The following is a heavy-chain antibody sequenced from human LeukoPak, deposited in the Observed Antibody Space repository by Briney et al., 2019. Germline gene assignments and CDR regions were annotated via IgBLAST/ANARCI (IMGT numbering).Heavy chain of an antibody. Sequence: KPSETLSLTCIVSGGSISSINHYWGWIRQPPGKGLEWIGSMFHSGSSYYNSSLMSRVTISVDTSKNQFSLKLSSVTAADTAVYYCARQHCYDSSGDLNWFDSWGQGTLVTASS. CDR1: GGSISSINHY. CDR3: ARQHCYDSSGDLNWFDS. CDR2: MFHSGSS. V-gene: IGHV4-39*01. D-gene: IGHD3-22*01. J-gene: IGHJ5*01.